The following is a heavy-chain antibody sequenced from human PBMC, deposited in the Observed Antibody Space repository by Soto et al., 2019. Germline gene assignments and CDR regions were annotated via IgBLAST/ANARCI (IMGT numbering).Heavy chain of an antibody. D-gene: IGHD3-10*01. J-gene: IGHJ6*03. CDR2: ISYDGSNK. V-gene: IGHV3-30*03. CDR3: ARDSITMVRGVKNYYYYMDV. Sequence: GGSLRLSCAASGFTFSSYGMHWVRQAPGKGLEWVAVISYDGSNKYYADSVKGRFTISRDNSKNTLYLQMNSLRAEDTAVYYCARDSITMVRGVKNYYYYMDVWGKGTTVTVSS. CDR1: GFTFSSYG.